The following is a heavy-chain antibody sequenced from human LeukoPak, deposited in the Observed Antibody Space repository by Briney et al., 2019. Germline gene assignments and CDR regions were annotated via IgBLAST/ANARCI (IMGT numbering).Heavy chain of an antibody. CDR1: GFSVTNNY. V-gene: IGHV3-11*04. Sequence: GGSLRLSCAVSGFSVTNNYMSWVRQAPEMGLEWLAYISSDGNSIHYADSVKGRFTISRDNAKESLYLHINSLRAEDTAIYYCARVSTNFFDYWGEGALVTVSS. D-gene: IGHD5/OR15-5a*01. CDR3: ARVSTNFFDY. CDR2: ISSDGNSI. J-gene: IGHJ4*02.